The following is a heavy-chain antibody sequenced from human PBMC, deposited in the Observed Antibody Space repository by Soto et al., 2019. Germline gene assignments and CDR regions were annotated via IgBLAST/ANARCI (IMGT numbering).Heavy chain of an antibody. CDR3: EKRLNTYYFAS. CDR2: ISCSGGST. J-gene: IGHJ4*02. V-gene: IGHV3-23*01. CDR1: GVTFVSYS. Sequence: GESLRLSCAASGVTFVSYSLMWVRQAPGKGLEWVSAISCSGGSTYYAAFVKGRFTISRDNSQNTLYLQMNRLRAEDTALYFCEKRLNTYYFASWGKGTLVPV.